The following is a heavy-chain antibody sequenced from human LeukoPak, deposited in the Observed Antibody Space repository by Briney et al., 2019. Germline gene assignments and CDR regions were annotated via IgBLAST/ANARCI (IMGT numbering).Heavy chain of an antibody. CDR2: IKKEGSET. CDR1: GFTFNDYW. V-gene: IGHV3-7*04. Sequence: GGSLRLSCAASGFTFNDYWVSWVRQAPGKGVEWVADIKKEGSETHYVDSVSRRFTISRDNAKNSLYLQMNSPRVEDTAVYYCARAIGIWSGYSYWGQGTLVTVSS. CDR3: ARAIGIWSGYSY. J-gene: IGHJ4*02. D-gene: IGHD3-3*01.